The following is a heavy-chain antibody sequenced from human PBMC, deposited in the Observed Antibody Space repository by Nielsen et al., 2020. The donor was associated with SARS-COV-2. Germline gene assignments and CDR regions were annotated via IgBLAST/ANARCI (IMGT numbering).Heavy chain of an antibody. Sequence: GESLKISCAASRNYAMSWVRQAPGKGLEWVSAISYSGETTYYADSVKGRFTVSGDNSKNTLYLQMNSLRVEDTAVYYCAKNRRDYGDYGDFDYWGQGILVTVAS. V-gene: IGHV3-23*01. D-gene: IGHD4-17*01. CDR2: ISYSGETT. CDR3: AKNRRDYGDYGDFDY. CDR1: RNYA. J-gene: IGHJ4*02.